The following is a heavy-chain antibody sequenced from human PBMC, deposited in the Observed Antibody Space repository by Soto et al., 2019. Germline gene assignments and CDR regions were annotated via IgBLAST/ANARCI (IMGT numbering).Heavy chain of an antibody. CDR3: ARLNDSSGYRILGYFDY. CDR2: IYYSGST. CDR1: GGSISSYY. D-gene: IGHD3-22*01. V-gene: IGHV4-59*01. Sequence: SETLSLTCTVSGGSISSYYWSWIRQPPGKGLEWIGYIYYSGSTNYNPSLKSRVTISVDTSKNQFSLKLSSVTAADTAVYYCARLNDSSGYRILGYFDYWGQGTRVTVSS. J-gene: IGHJ4*02.